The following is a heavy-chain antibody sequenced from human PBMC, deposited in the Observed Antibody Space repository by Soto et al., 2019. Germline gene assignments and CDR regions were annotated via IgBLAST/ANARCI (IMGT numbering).Heavy chain of an antibody. V-gene: IGHV3-30-3*01. D-gene: IGHD3-10*01. J-gene: IGHJ4*02. CDR1: GFTFSSYA. CDR3: ARSPLTGGYYFDY. CDR2: ISYDGSNK. Sequence: ESGGGVVQPGRSLRLSCAASGFTFSSYAMHWVRQAPGKGLEWVAVISYDGSNKYYADSVKGRFTISRDNSKNTLYLQMNSLRAEDTAVYYCARSPLTGGYYFDYWGQGTLVTVSS.